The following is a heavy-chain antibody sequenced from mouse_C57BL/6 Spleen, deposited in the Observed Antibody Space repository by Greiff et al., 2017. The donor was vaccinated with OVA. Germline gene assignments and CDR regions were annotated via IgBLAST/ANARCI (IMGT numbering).Heavy chain of an antibody. CDR1: GFSFTSYA. J-gene: IGHJ4*01. D-gene: IGHD2-1*01. V-gene: IGHV2-9-1*01. CDR3: ASLPTAMDY. Sequence: VKLMESGPGLVAPSQSLSITCTVSGFSFTSYAISWVRQPPGKGLEWLGVIWTGGGTNYNSALKSRLSISKDNSESQVFLKMNSLQTDDTARYYCASLPTAMDYWGQGTSVTVSS. CDR2: IWTGGGT.